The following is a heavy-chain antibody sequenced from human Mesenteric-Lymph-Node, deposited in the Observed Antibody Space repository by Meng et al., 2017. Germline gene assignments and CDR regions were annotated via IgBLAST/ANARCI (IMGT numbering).Heavy chain of an antibody. CDR2: TYSSGKT. J-gene: IGHJ4*02. V-gene: IGHV4-34*01. CDR3: ARERRHWYGSGSFDF. CDR1: GGSFSGYY. D-gene: IGHD3-10*01. Sequence: QVQLQQGGAGLLKPSETLSLTCAVYGGSFSGYYWSWIRQPPGKGLEWIGLTYSSGKTFYTPSLRSRVTISIDTPSSQFFLMLASVTAADTAVYYCARERRHWYGSGSFDFWGQGTLVTVSS.